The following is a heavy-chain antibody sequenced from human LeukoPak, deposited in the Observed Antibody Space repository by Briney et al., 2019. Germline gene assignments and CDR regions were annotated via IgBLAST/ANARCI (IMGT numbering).Heavy chain of an antibody. J-gene: IGHJ6*03. Sequence: ASETLSLTCTISGDPIIDTLYWGWIRQSPGKGLEGIGRIYCNRITYYDLSLKSRVTISVDTSKNQFSLKLNSVTAADTATYYCARHTNNNSWYVMFYYYYYMDVWGKGTTVTISS. CDR1: GDPIIDTLY. CDR2: IYCNRIT. V-gene: IGHV4-39*01. CDR3: ARHTNNNSWYVMFYYYYYMDV. D-gene: IGHD6-13*01.